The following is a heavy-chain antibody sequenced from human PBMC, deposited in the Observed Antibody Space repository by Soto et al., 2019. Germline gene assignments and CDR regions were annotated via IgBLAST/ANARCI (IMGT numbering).Heavy chain of an antibody. CDR3: AGQFDS. V-gene: IGHV3-74*01. Sequence: GGSLRLSCAASGFSFSTFWMNWARQVPGKGLVWVSRISSDGSRTDYADPVKGRFTIFRDNAKNMLYLQMNSLKVEDTAVYYCAGQFDSWGQGTPVTVSS. CDR2: ISSDGSRT. J-gene: IGHJ5*01. CDR1: GFSFSTFW.